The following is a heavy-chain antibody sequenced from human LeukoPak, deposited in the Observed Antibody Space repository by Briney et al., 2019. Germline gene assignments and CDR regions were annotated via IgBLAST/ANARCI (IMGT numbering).Heavy chain of an antibody. J-gene: IGHJ4*02. V-gene: IGHV3-15*07. CDR2: IKSKTDGGTT. D-gene: IGHD3-9*01. Sequence: GGSLRLSCAASGFIFSNAWMNWVRQAPGKGLEWVGRIKSKTDGGTTDYAAPVKGRFIISRDDSKNTLYLQMNSLKTEDTALYYWTTVYLTGEGNDYWGQGPLVTVSS. CDR1: GFIFSNAW. CDR3: TTVYLTGEGNDY.